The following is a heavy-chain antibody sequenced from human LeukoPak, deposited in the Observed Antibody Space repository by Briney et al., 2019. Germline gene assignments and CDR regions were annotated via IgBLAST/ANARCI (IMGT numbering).Heavy chain of an antibody. CDR1: GFTFSSYT. CDR2: TTSSAKTI. CDR3: ARQATCSDNCYYRHFDL. J-gene: IGHJ4*02. Sequence: GGSLRLSCAASGFTFSSYTMNWVRQAPGKGLEWVSYTTSSAKTIYYADSVEGRFTISRDNAKNSLYLQMSSPRAEDTAVYYCARQATCSDNCYYRHFDLWGQGTMVTVSS. D-gene: IGHD2-21*01. V-gene: IGHV3-48*01.